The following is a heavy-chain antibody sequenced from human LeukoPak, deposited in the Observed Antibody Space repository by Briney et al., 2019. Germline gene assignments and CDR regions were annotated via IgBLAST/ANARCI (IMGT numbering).Heavy chain of an antibody. J-gene: IGHJ4*02. CDR2: ISSSSSTI. Sequence: PGGSLRLSCAASGFTFSSYSMNWVRQAPGKGLEWVSYISSSSSTIYYADSVKGRFTISRDNAKNSLYLQMNSLRAEDTAVYYCARGGSSWLAPFDYWGQGTLVTVSS. CDR1: GFTFSSYS. V-gene: IGHV3-48*01. CDR3: ARGGSSWLAPFDY. D-gene: IGHD6-13*01.